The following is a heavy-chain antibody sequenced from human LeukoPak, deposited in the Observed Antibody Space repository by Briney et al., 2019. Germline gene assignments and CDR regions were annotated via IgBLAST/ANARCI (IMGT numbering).Heavy chain of an antibody. CDR2: INHSGST. D-gene: IGHD4-17*01. Sequence: SETLSLTCAVYGGSFSGYYWSWIRQPPGKGLEWIGEINHSGSTNYNPSLKSRVTISVDTSKNQFSLKLSSVTAADTAVYYCARDSYDYGDYGYFQHWGQGTLVTVSS. J-gene: IGHJ1*01. CDR1: GGSFSGYY. V-gene: IGHV4-34*01. CDR3: ARDSYDYGDYGYFQH.